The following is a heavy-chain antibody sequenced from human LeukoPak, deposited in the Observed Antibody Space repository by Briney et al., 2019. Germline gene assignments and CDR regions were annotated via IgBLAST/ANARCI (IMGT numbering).Heavy chain of an antibody. CDR3: ARDSSGWTFDY. CDR2: ISSSSSYI. J-gene: IGHJ4*02. CDR1: GFTFSSYS. V-gene: IGHV3-21*01. Sequence: PGRSLRLSCAASGFTFSSYSMNWVRQAPGKGLEWVSSISSSSSYIYYADSVRGRFTISRDNAKNSLYLQMNSLRAEDTAVYYCARDSSGWTFDYWGQGTLVTVSS. D-gene: IGHD6-19*01.